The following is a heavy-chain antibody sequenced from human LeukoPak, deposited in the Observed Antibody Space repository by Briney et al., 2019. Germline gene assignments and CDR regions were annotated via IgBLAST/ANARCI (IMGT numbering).Heavy chain of an antibody. CDR3: AKDATAAAGTVYMDV. CDR2: ISNIGDII. V-gene: IGHV3-11*04. CDR1: GVSIISSNSY. J-gene: IGHJ6*03. D-gene: IGHD6-13*01. Sequence: LSLICTVSGVSIISSNSYWGWIRQPPGKGLEWISHISNIGDIIHYADSVEGRFTISRDNAKNSLYLQMDSLRAEDSAVYYCAKDATAAAGTVYMDVWGKGTTVTVSS.